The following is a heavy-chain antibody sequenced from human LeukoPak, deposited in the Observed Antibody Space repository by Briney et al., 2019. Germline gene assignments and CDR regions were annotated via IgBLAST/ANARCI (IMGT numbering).Heavy chain of an antibody. CDR1: GVSISSSNSY. J-gene: IGHJ4*02. D-gene: IGHD3/OR15-3a*01. Sequence: SETLSLTCTVSGVSISSSNSYWGWIRQPPGKGLEWIGSIYYSGNTYYSASLKSQVSISIDTSKNQFSLRLTSVTAADTAVYYCARQTGSGLFILPGGQGTLVAVSS. CDR2: IYYSGNT. V-gene: IGHV4-39*01. CDR3: ARQTGSGLFILP.